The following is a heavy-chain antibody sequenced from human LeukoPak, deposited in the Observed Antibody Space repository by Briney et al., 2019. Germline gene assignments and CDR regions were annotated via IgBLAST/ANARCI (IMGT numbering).Heavy chain of an antibody. V-gene: IGHV3-30*03. CDR1: GFTFSSYG. D-gene: IGHD5-12*01. J-gene: IGHJ6*02. CDR3: ARAPLPGYDFEFSGAYYYYGMDV. Sequence: GRSLRLSCAASGFTFSSYGMHWVRQAPGKGLEWVAVISYDGSNKYYADSVKGRFTISRDNSKNTLYLQMNSLRAEDTAVYYCARAPLPGYDFEFSGAYYYYGMDVWGQGTTVTVSS. CDR2: ISYDGSNK.